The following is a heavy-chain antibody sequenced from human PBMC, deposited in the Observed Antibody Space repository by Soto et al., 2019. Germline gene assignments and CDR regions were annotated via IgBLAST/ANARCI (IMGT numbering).Heavy chain of an antibody. CDR3: AKPAHFGVVTPDFAH. V-gene: IGHV3-23*01. CDR2: ISGSGGDT. J-gene: IGHJ4*02. Sequence: EVQLLESGGTLVQPGGSLRLSCVVSGFSFSSYAMGWVRQAPGKGLEWVSSISGSGGDTYYGDSVKGRFTISRDNSKNTVYMDANSQTAEDTAVYYCAKPAHFGVVTPDFAHGGQGTLVTVSS. CDR1: GFSFSSYA. D-gene: IGHD3-3*01.